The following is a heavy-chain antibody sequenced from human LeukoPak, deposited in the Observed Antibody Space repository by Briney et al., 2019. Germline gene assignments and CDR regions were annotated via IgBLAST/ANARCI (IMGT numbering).Heavy chain of an antibody. CDR2: ISSSSSTI. D-gene: IGHD4-17*01. CDR3: ARVDYGDAFDI. Sequence: GGSLRLSCAASGFTFSSYSMNWVRQAPGKGLEWVSYISSSSSTIYYADSVKGRFTISRDNAKNSLYLQMNSLRAEDTAVYYCARVDYGDAFDIWGQGTMVTVSS. J-gene: IGHJ3*02. V-gene: IGHV3-48*01. CDR1: GFTFSSYS.